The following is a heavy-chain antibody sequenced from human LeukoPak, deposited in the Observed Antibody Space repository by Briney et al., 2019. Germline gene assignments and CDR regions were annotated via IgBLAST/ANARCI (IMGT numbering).Heavy chain of an antibody. V-gene: IGHV3-74*01. CDR2: IKPDGSDT. CDR1: GFTFTTHW. Sequence: PGGSLRLSCGASGFTFTTHWIHWVRQAPGKGLVWVSRIKPDGSDTNYADSVKGRFTISRDNAKNTVYPQMNSLRAEDTAVYYCARGKYGGYFIDYWGQGTLVTVSS. J-gene: IGHJ4*02. CDR3: ARGKYGGYFIDY. D-gene: IGHD5-12*01.